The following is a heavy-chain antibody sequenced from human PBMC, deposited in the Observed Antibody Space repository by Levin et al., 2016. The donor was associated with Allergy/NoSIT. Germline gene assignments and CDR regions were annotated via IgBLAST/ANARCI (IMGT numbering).Heavy chain of an antibody. V-gene: IGHV3-7*01. J-gene: IGHJ4*02. D-gene: IGHD1-26*01. Sequence: GESLKISCVASGFTFSRYWMTWVRQAPGKGLEYVANIKEDGSKKYYMDSVKGRFAVSRDNAKNSLYVQMNSLRAEDTAIYYCARSRGFDCWGQGTLVTVSS. CDR1: GFTFSRYW. CDR2: IKEDGSKK. CDR3: ARSRGFDC.